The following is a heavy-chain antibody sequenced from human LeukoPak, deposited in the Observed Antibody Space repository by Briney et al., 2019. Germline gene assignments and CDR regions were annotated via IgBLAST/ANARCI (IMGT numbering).Heavy chain of an antibody. CDR1: GFTFSNYA. CDR3: ANLNAPYWGNLDY. V-gene: IGHV3-23*01. D-gene: IGHD3-16*01. CDR2: ISDSGVTA. J-gene: IGHJ4*02. Sequence: GGSLRLSCVASGFTFSNYAMGWVRQAPGQGLDWVSAISDSGVTAYYADSVKGRFTISRDNSKSTLYLQMNSLRAEDTAVYYCANLNAPYWGNLDYWGQGTLVTVSS.